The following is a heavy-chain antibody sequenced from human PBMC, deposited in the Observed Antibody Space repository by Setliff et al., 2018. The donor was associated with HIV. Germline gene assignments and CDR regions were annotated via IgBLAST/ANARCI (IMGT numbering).Heavy chain of an antibody. Sequence: SETLSLTCAVYGGSFRGYYWSWIRQPPGKGLEWIGEINHSGSTNYNPSLKSRVTISVDTSKNQFSLKLSSVTAADTAVYYCARAPPYKWEPSQDYWGQGTLVTVSS. CDR2: INHSGST. V-gene: IGHV4-34*01. J-gene: IGHJ4*02. CDR1: GGSFRGYY. D-gene: IGHD1-26*01. CDR3: ARAPPYKWEPSQDY.